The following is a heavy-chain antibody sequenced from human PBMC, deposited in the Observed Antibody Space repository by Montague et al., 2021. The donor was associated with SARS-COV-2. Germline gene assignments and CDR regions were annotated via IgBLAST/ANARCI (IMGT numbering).Heavy chain of an antibody. CDR2: ISGSSSYT. V-gene: IGHV3-11*03. J-gene: IGHJ3*02. D-gene: IGHD1-26*01. Sequence: RSLSLSASGFTFSDYYMSWIRQAPGKGLEWVSYISGSSSYTNYADSVKGRFTISRDNAKNSLYLQMNSLRAEDTAVYYCAFSAFPTGAFDIWGQGTMVTVSS. CDR1: GFTFSDYY. CDR3: AFSAFPTGAFDI.